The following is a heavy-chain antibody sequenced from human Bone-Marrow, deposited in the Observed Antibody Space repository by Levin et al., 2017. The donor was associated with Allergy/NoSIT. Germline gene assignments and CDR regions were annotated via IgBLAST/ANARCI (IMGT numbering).Heavy chain of an antibody. Sequence: GESLKISCKASGYFFRDFYIHWVRQVPGQGLEWMGWLNPITGGTKYAEDFQGRVTMTRDTSITTAYMQLHNLRSNDTAVYFCARGIEEVVGEEEWFDPWGQGTLVIVSS. D-gene: IGHD6-19*01. V-gene: IGHV1-2*02. CDR3: ARGIEEVVGEEEWFDP. CDR1: GYFFRDFY. CDR2: LNPITGGT. J-gene: IGHJ5*02.